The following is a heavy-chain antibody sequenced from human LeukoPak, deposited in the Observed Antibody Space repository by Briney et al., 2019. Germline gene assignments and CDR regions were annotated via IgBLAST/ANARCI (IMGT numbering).Heavy chain of an antibody. CDR1: GGSISSYY. V-gene: IGHV4-4*09. J-gene: IGHJ4*02. CDR2: IYTSGST. Sequence: SETLSLTRTVSGGSISSYYWSWIRQPPGKGLEWIGYIYTSGSTNYNPSPKSRVTISVDTSKNQFSLKLSSVTAADTAVYYCARLAVAGTRYYFDYWGQGTLVTVSS. CDR3: ARLAVAGTRYYFDY. D-gene: IGHD6-19*01.